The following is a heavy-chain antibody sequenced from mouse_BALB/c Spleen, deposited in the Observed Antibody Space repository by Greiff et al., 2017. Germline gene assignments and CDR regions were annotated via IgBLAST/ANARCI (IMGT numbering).Heavy chain of an antibody. CDR1: GFTFSSYG. D-gene: IGHD2-3*01. CDR3: ARVYDGYWYFDV. Sequence: EVKLVESGGGLVKPGGSLKLSCAASGFTFSSYGMSWVRQTPDKRLELVATINSNGGSTYYPDSVKGRFTISRDNAKNTLYLQMSSLKSEDTAMYYCARVYDGYWYFDVWGAGTTVTVSS. CDR2: INSNGGST. J-gene: IGHJ1*01. V-gene: IGHV5-6-3*01.